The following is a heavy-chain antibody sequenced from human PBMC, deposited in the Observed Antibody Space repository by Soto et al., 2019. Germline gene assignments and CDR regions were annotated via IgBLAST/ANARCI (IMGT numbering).Heavy chain of an antibody. D-gene: IGHD6-13*01. CDR2: IYTSGST. CDR1: GGSVSNFY. CDR3: ARSSHKESWCDP. J-gene: IGHJ5*02. Sequence: SETLSLTCTVSGGSVSNFYWNWIRQPAGKRLEWVGRIYTSGSTNYNPSLRSRVTMSIDTSRNQFSLKLNSVTAADTAVYYCARSSHKESWCDPWGQGTLVTVSS. V-gene: IGHV4-4*07.